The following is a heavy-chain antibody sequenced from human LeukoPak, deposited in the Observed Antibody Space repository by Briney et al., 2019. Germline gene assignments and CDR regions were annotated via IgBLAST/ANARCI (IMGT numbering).Heavy chain of an antibody. D-gene: IGHD2-8*01. V-gene: IGHV4-59*01. Sequence: KPSETLSLTCTVSGGSISSYPWNWIRQPPGNGLEWIGRIYGGNTNYNPSLMSRVTISVDTSKNQFSLKLSSVTAADTAVYYCAREAGLTKMGAFDIWGQGTMVTVSS. CDR2: IYGGNT. J-gene: IGHJ3*02. CDR1: GGSISSYP. CDR3: AREAGLTKMGAFDI.